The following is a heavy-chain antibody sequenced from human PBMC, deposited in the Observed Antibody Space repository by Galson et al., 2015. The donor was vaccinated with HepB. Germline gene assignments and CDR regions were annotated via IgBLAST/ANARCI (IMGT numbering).Heavy chain of an antibody. CDR3: AKDQYGSGSYAYDY. CDR2: ISGSGGST. Sequence: SLRLSCAASGFTFSSYAMSWVRQAPGKGLEWVSAISGSGGSTYYADSVKGRFTISRDNSKNTLYLQMNSLRAEDTAVYYCAKDQYGSGSYAYDYWGQGTLVTVSS. J-gene: IGHJ4*02. CDR1: GFTFSSYA. D-gene: IGHD3-10*01. V-gene: IGHV3-23*01.